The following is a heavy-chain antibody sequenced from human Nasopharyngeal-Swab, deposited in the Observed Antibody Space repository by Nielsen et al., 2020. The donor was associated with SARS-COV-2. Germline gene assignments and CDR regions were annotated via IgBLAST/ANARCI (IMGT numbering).Heavy chain of an antibody. V-gene: IGHV4-34*01. CDR3: ARGPGLLLGYYYYHGMDV. D-gene: IGHD2-15*01. J-gene: IGHJ6*02. Sequence: WIRQPPGKGLEWIGEINHSGSTNYNPSLKSRVTISVDTSKNQFSLKLSSVTAADTAVYYCARGPGLLLGYYYYHGMDVWGQGTTVTVSS. CDR2: INHSGST.